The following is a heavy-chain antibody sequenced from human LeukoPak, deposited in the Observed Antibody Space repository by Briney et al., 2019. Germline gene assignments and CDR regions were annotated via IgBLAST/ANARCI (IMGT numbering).Heavy chain of an antibody. D-gene: IGHD4-17*01. J-gene: IGHJ4*02. V-gene: IGHV3-33*08. Sequence: GGSLRLFCAASGFTFSSYGMHWVRQAPGKGLEWVAIIWYDGSNEYYADSVKGRFTISRDNSKNTLYLQMSSLRAEDTAVYYCARELDGADYWGQGTLVTVSS. CDR3: ARELDGADY. CDR2: IWYDGSNE. CDR1: GFTFSSYG.